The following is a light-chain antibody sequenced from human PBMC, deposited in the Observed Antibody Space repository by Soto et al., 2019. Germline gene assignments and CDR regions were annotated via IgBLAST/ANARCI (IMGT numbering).Light chain of an antibody. CDR3: QTWDTGARVV. V-gene: IGLV4-69*01. CDR2: LSSDGSH. Sequence: QSALTQSPSASASLGASVKLTCTLSSGHSSYAIAWHQQQPEKGPRYLMKLSSDGSHSKGDGIPDRFSGSSSGAERYLTISSLQSAGEADYYCQTWDTGARVVFGGGTKVTVL. CDR1: SGHSSYA. J-gene: IGLJ2*01.